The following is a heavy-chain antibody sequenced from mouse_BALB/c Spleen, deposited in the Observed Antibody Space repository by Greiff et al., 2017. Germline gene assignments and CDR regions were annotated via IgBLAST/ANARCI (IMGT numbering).Heavy chain of an antibody. CDR1: GFSLTSYG. CDR3: ARDRGKREAWFAY. V-gene: IGHV2-9*02. J-gene: IGHJ3*01. Sequence: QVQLKQSGPGLVAPSQSLSITCTVSGFSLTSYGVHWVRQPPGKGLEWLGVIWAGGSTNYNSALMSRLSISKDNSKSQVFLKMNSLQTDDTAMYYCARDRGKREAWFAYWGQGTLVTVSA. CDR2: IWAGGST. D-gene: IGHD2-1*01.